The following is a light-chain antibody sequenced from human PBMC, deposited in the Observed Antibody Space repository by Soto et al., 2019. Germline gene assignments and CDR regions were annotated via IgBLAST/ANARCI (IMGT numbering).Light chain of an antibody. CDR3: QQYGSSPFT. CDR2: GAS. V-gene: IGKV3-20*01. Sequence: EIVLTQSPGTLSLSPGERATLSCRASQSVSSNYLTWYQQKPGQAPRLLIHGASSRATGIPDRFSGSGSGTDFTLTISRLEPEDFAGYYCQQYGSSPFTFGPGTKVDIK. CDR1: QSVSSNY. J-gene: IGKJ3*01.